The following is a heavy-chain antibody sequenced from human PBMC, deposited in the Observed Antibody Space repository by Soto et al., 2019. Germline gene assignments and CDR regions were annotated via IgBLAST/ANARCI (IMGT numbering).Heavy chain of an antibody. CDR1: GFPFSDSY. Sequence: AGGSLRLSCAASGFPFSDSYMAWIRHAPGKGLEEIATISSTGSTPYYADSVKGRFTISRDNAQNSLYLEMNNLRAEDTAVYYCARGQQLVANWLDPWGQGILVTVSS. CDR3: ARGQQLVANWLDP. V-gene: IGHV3-11*01. CDR2: ISSTGSTP. D-gene: IGHD6-6*01. J-gene: IGHJ5*02.